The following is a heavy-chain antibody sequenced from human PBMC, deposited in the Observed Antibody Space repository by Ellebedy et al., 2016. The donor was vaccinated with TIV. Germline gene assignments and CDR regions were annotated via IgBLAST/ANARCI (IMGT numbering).Heavy chain of an antibody. CDR2: MAEYDGRT. Sequence: PGGSLRLSCAASGFIFSDYVMAWVRQVPGKGLEWVSAMAEYDGRTFYADSVRGRFTISRDNSANILFLHIHSLRAEDSAIYYCTKRAKNWGFFDYWGQGARVTVSS. D-gene: IGHD7-27*01. V-gene: IGHV3-23*01. CDR1: GFIFSDYV. CDR3: TKRAKNWGFFDY. J-gene: IGHJ4*02.